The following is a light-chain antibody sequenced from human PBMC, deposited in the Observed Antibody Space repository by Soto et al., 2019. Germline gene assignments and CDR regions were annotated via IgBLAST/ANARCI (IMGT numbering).Light chain of an antibody. J-gene: IGLJ1*01. CDR1: SSDIGTYDY. V-gene: IGLV2-8*01. CDR3: TSYTGDDFTFV. Sequence: QSVLTQPPSASGSLGQSVTISCTGTSSDIGTYDYVSWYQQHPGRAPKLIIFEVSKRPLGVPDRFYGSKSGNTASLIVSGLQPDDEAEYHCTSYTGDDFTFVFGTGTKLTVL. CDR2: EVS.